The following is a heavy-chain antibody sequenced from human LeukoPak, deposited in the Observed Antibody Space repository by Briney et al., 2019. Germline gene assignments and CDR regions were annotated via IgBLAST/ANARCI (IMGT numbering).Heavy chain of an antibody. CDR1: GYSFTSYW. CDR3: ARHAAAYGSGSYGSDSDY. CDR2: IYPGDSDT. J-gene: IGHJ4*02. V-gene: IGHV5-51*01. Sequence: GESLKISCKGSGYSFTSYWIGWVRQMPGKGLEWMGIIYPGDSDTRYSPSFQGQVTISADESISTAYLQWSSLKASDTAMYYCARHAAAYGSGSYGSDSDYWGQGTLVTVSS. D-gene: IGHD3-10*01.